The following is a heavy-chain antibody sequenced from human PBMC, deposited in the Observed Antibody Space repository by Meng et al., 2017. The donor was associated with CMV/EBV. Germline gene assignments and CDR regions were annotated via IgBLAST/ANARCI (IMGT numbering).Heavy chain of an antibody. V-gene: IGHV3-13*01. Sequence: GESLKISCAASGFTFSSYWMHWVRQAPGKGLVWVSAIGTAGDTYYPGSVKGRFTISRENAKNSLYLQMNSLRAGDTAVYYCARGMYYYGSGSYWWFDPWGQGTLVTVSS. D-gene: IGHD3-10*01. CDR2: IGTAGDT. CDR3: ARGMYYYGSGSYWWFDP. J-gene: IGHJ5*02. CDR1: GFTFSSYW.